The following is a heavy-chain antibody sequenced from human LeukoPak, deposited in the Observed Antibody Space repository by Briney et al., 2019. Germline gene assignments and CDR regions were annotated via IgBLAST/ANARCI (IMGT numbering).Heavy chain of an antibody. CDR2: ISNDGTYI. CDR1: GFIFSGYS. Sequence: GGSLRLSCAASGFIFSGYSMNWVRRTPGKGLRWVSSISNDGTYIYYADSVQGRFTVSRDNAKNSLFLQMNSLRAEDTAVYYCARDYSGWSRDYWGQGTLVTVSS. D-gene: IGHD6-19*01. J-gene: IGHJ4*02. V-gene: IGHV3-21*06. CDR3: ARDYSGWSRDY.